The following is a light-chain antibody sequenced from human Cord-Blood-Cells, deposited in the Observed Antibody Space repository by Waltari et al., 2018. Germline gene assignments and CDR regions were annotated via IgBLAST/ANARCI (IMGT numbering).Light chain of an antibody. Sequence: QSALTQPASLSGSPGQSLTISCTGTSSDVGGYNYVPWYQQHPGKAPKLMIYDVSNRPSGVSNRFSGSKSGNTASLTISGLQAEDEADYYCSSYTSSSTLVVFG. CDR1: SSDVGGYNY. CDR3: SSYTSSSTLVV. CDR2: DVS. V-gene: IGLV2-14*01. J-gene: IGLJ2*01.